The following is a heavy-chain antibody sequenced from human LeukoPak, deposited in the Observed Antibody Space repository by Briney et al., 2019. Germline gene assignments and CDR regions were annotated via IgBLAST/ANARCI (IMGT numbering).Heavy chain of an antibody. CDR3: ARDHDWGSALDY. V-gene: IGHV1-2*02. D-gene: IGHD7-27*01. Sequence: ASVKVSCKASGYTFTSYGISWVRQAPGQGLEWMGWINPNSGGTNYAQKFQGRVTMTRDTTISTAYMELSRLRSDDTAVYYCARDHDWGSALDYWGQGTLVTVSS. CDR1: GYTFTSYG. J-gene: IGHJ4*02. CDR2: INPNSGGT.